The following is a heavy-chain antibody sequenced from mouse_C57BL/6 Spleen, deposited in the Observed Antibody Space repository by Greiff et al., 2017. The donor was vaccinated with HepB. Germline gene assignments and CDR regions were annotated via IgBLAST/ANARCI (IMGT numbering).Heavy chain of an antibody. D-gene: IGHD2-5*01. CDR3: AIYSNYPYAMDY. Sequence: EVQLQQSGPELVKPGASVKISCKASGYTFTDYYMNRVKQSHGKSLEWIGDINPNNGGTSYNQKFKGKATLTVDKSSSTAYMELRSLTSEDSAVYYCAIYSNYPYAMDYWGQGTSVTVSS. CDR2: INPNNGGT. J-gene: IGHJ4*01. V-gene: IGHV1-26*01. CDR1: GYTFTDYY.